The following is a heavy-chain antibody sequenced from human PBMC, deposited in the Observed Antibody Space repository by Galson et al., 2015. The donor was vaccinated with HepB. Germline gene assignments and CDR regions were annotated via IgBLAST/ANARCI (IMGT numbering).Heavy chain of an antibody. Sequence: TLSLTCTVSGDSISSGDYSWTWIRQHPGKGLEWIGSINYSGNTYYNPPLKSRLAMSVDTSVNRFSLRLSSVTAADTAVYFCARQHSTFYYDVSGSSGHLPYFDSWGQGTLVTVSS. CDR2: INYSGNT. V-gene: IGHV4-31*03. J-gene: IGHJ4*02. D-gene: IGHD3-22*01. CDR3: ARQHSTFYYDVSGSSGHLPYFDS. CDR1: GDSISSGDYS.